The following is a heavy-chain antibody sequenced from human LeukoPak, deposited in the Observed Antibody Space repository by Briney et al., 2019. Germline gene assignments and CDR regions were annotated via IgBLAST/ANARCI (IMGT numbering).Heavy chain of an antibody. D-gene: IGHD3-22*01. CDR1: GGSISSYY. V-gene: IGHV4-4*02. CDR2: IYHSGST. CDR3: ARARGGFSADSSGYYADY. Sequence: SETLSLTCTVSGGSISSYYWSWVRQPPGKGLEWIGEIYHSGSTNYNPSLKSRVTISVDKSKNQFSLKLSSVTAADTAVYYCARARGGFSADSSGYYADYWGQGTLVTVSS. J-gene: IGHJ4*02.